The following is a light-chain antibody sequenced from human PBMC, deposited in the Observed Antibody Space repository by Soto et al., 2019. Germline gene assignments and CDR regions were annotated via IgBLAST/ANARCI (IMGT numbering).Light chain of an antibody. V-gene: IGKV3-20*01. Sequence: EIVLTQSPGTLSLSQGEGATLSCRASQSVSSSFFAWYQQKPGQAPRLLIYGASSRATGIPDRFSGSGSGTDFTLTISRLEPEDFPVYYCQPYGSSPWTFGQGTKVETK. CDR1: QSVSSSF. J-gene: IGKJ1*01. CDR2: GAS. CDR3: QPYGSSPWT.